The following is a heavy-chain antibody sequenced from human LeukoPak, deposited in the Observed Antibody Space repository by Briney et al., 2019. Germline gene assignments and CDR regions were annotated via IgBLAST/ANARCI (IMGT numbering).Heavy chain of an antibody. Sequence: PSETLSLTCAVYGGSFSGYYWSWIRQSPGKGLEWIGEINHSGSTNYNPSLKSRVTISVDTSKNQFSLKLSSVAAADTAVYYCARGRWLQLRSFDYWGQGTLVTVSS. J-gene: IGHJ4*02. CDR1: GGSFSGYY. V-gene: IGHV4-34*01. D-gene: IGHD5-24*01. CDR3: ARGRWLQLRSFDY. CDR2: INHSGST.